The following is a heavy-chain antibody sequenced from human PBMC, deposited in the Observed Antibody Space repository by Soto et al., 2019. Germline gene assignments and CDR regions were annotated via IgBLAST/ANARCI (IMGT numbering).Heavy chain of an antibody. CDR2: IYSSGTT. Sequence: QVQLQESGPGLVKPSQTLSLTCTISGGSITSGDYYWTWIRQFPGKGLEWIAYIYSSGTTHYNPSLKSRATISLDTSNNQFSLEVKSATAADTAVYYCARMALHLGELSRNWFDPWGQGSLVTVSS. V-gene: IGHV4-31*03. CDR1: GGSITSGDYY. D-gene: IGHD3-16*02. CDR3: ARMALHLGELSRNWFDP. J-gene: IGHJ5*02.